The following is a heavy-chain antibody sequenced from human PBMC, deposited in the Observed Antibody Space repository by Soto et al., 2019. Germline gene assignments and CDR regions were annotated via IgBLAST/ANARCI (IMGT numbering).Heavy chain of an antibody. CDR1: GFTFSSYG. V-gene: IGHV3-33*01. Sequence: GGSLRLSCAASGFTFSSYGMHWVRQAPGKGLEWVAVIWYDGSNKYYADSVKGRFTISRDNSKNTLYLQMNSLRAEDTAVYYCARDRGYSSQYGMDVWGQGTTVTVSS. CDR3: ARDRGYSSQYGMDV. J-gene: IGHJ6*02. CDR2: IWYDGSNK. D-gene: IGHD6-13*01.